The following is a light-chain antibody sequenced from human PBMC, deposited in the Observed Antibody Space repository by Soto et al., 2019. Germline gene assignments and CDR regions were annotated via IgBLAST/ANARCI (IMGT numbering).Light chain of an antibody. CDR3: SSYTDRNNLV. Sequence: QSALTQSPSASGSPGQSVTISCTGTSSDIGGYNSVSWYQQHPGKAPKVMIYDVSKRPSGVPDRFSGSKSGNTASLTVSALQAEDEADYHCSSYTDRNNLVFGTGTKLTVL. CDR1: SSDIGGYNS. CDR2: DVS. J-gene: IGLJ1*01. V-gene: IGLV2-8*01.